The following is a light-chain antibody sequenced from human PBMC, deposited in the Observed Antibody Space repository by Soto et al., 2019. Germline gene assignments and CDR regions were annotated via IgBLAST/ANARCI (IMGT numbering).Light chain of an antibody. CDR3: EDYSSSSGLT. CDR1: QSISSW. Sequence: DIQMTQSPSTLSASVGDRVTIPCRASQSISSWLAWYQQKPGKAPKLLIYEASSLKSGVPSRFSGSGSATEFTLTISSLQPDDFATYYCEDYSSSSGLTFGGGTKVDIK. V-gene: IGKV1-5*03. CDR2: EAS. J-gene: IGKJ4*01.